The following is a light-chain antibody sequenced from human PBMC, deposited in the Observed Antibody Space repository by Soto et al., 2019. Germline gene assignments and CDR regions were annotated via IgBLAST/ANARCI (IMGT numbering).Light chain of an antibody. CDR1: QSVSSSQ. V-gene: IGKV3-20*01. Sequence: EIVLTQSPGTLSLSPGESATLSCRASQSVSSSQVAWYQQKPGQAPRLLIYGVSNRATGIPDRLSGVGSETDFSLTISRLEPEDFSVYYCQRYATSPHTFGQGTKLELK. CDR3: QRYATSPHT. J-gene: IGKJ2*01. CDR2: GVS.